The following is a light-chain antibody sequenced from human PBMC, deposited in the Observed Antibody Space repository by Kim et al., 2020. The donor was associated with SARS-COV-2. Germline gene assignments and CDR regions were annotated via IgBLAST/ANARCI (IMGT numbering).Light chain of an antibody. CDR3: SSYTTSSTLL. V-gene: IGLV2-14*03. Sequence: QSVLTQPASVSGSPGQSITISCTATSSDVGDYNYVSWYQQHPDKAPKLMIYDVTERPSGVSNRFSGSKSGNTASLTISGLQAEDEADYYCSSYTTSSTLLFGGGTQLTVL. CDR2: DVT. CDR1: SSDVGDYNY. J-gene: IGLJ3*02.